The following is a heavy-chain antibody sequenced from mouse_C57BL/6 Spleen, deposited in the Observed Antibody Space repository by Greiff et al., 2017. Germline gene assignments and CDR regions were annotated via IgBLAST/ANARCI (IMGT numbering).Heavy chain of an antibody. CDR2: FHPYNDDT. V-gene: IGHV1-47*01. CDR3: ARASNYLYGYFDV. CDR1: GYTFTTYP. Sequence: LQESGAELVKPGASVKMSCKASGYTFTTYPIEWMKQNHGKSLEWIGNFHPYNDDTKYNEKFKGKATLTVEKSSSTVYLELSRLTSDDSAVDYCARASNYLYGYFDVWGTGTTVTVSS. D-gene: IGHD2-5*01. J-gene: IGHJ1*03.